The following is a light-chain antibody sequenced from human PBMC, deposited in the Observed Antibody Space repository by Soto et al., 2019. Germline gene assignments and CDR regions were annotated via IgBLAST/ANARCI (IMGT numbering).Light chain of an antibody. Sequence: DIPMTQSPSSLSASVGDRVTITCRASQSISSYLNWYQQKPGKAPKLLIYAASSLQSGVPSRFSGSGSGTDFTLTISSLQPEDFATDYCQQSYSTPSITFGRGTRLEIK. V-gene: IGKV1-39*01. J-gene: IGKJ5*01. CDR2: AAS. CDR3: QQSYSTPSIT. CDR1: QSISSY.